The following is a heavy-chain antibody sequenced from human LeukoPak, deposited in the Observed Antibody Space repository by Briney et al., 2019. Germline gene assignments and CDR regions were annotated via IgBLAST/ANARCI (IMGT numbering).Heavy chain of an antibody. Sequence: PGGSLGLSCVASGFTFSNYAMSWVRQAPGKGLEWVSSISDGGGGTYYADSVKGRFTISRDNSKNTLYLLMNSLRAEDTAIYYCANRGKHYFDYWGQGTLVTVSS. D-gene: IGHD3-10*01. V-gene: IGHV3-23*01. CDR3: ANRGKHYFDY. CDR2: ISDGGGGT. CDR1: GFTFSNYA. J-gene: IGHJ4*02.